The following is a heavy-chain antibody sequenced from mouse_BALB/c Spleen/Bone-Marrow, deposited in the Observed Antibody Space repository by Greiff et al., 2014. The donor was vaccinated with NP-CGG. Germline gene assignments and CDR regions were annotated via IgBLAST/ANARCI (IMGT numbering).Heavy chain of an antibody. CDR1: GYTFTDYA. V-gene: IGHV1-67*01. J-gene: IGHJ3*01. Sequence: QVQLQQSGPELARPGESVKISCKGSGYTFTDYAMHWVKQSHAKSLEWTGVITTYSANAKYNQKFKGKATMTVDKSSSTAYLELARLTSEDSDIYYCARGGTGPFPYWGQGTLVTVSA. CDR2: ITTYSANA. CDR3: ARGGTGPFPY. D-gene: IGHD3-3*01.